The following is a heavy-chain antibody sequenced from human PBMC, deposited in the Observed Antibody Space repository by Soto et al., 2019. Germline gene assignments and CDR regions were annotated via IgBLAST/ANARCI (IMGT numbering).Heavy chain of an antibody. CDR1: GGTYSSYA. Sequence: PSVKVSCKASGGTYSSYAISGAGQVSGQRLEWMGGIIPIFGTANYAQKFQGRVTITADESTSTAYMELSSLRSEDTAVYYCARDLLMVYAIRDYYYYGMDVWGQGTMVTVSS. V-gene: IGHV1-69*13. CDR2: IIPIFGTA. CDR3: ARDLLMVYAIRDYYYYGMDV. J-gene: IGHJ6*02. D-gene: IGHD2-8*01.